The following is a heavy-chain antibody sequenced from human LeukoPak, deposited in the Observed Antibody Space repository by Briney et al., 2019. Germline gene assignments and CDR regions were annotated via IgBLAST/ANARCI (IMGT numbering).Heavy chain of an antibody. CDR3: ARVPLGYGKSDY. CDR1: GGTFSSYA. J-gene: IGHJ4*02. D-gene: IGHD4-17*01. CDR2: IIPIFGTA. Sequence: ASVKVSCKASGGTFSSYAISWVRQAPGQGLEWMGGIIPIFGTANYAQKFQGRVTITADESTSTAYMELRSLRSDDTAVYYCARVPLGYGKSDYWGQGTLVTVSS. V-gene: IGHV1-69*13.